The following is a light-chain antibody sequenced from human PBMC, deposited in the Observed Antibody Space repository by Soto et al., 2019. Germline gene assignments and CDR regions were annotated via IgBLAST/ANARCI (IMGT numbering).Light chain of an antibody. CDR3: QQRTNSPPWT. CDR2: GVS. J-gene: IGKJ1*01. V-gene: IGKV3-11*01. Sequence: EIVLTQSPATLSLSPGEGASLSCRASQNISTYLAWYQQRPGQVPRLLIYGVSKRAPVIPARFSGSGSGTDFTLTVSGLETEDFATYYCQQRTNSPPWTFGQGTRVEIK. CDR1: QNISTY.